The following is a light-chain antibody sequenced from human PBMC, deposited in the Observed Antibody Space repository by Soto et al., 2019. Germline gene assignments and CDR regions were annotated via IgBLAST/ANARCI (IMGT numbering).Light chain of an antibody. Sequence: QSVLTQPPSVSAAPGQKVTISCSGSGSNIGNNFVSWYQQFPGTAPKLLIYDNNKRPSGIPDRFSGSKSGTSATLGITGLQTGDEADYCCGTWDNSLSAYVFGAGTKVTVL. CDR3: GTWDNSLSAYV. CDR2: DNN. J-gene: IGLJ1*01. V-gene: IGLV1-51*01. CDR1: GSNIGNNF.